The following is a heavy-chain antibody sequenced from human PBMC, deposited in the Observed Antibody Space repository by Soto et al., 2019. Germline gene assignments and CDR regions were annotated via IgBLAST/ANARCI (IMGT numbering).Heavy chain of an antibody. J-gene: IGHJ6*02. V-gene: IGHV3-74*01. CDR3: ARDLSLRYSGPYGMDV. D-gene: IGHD2-15*01. CDR2: INSDGSST. Sequence: PGGSLRLSCAASGFTFSSYWMHSVRQAPGKGLVWVSRINSDGSSTSYADSVKGRFTISRDNAKDTLYLQMNSLRAEDTAVYYCARDLSLRYSGPYGMDVWGQGTTVTVSS. CDR1: GFTFSSYW.